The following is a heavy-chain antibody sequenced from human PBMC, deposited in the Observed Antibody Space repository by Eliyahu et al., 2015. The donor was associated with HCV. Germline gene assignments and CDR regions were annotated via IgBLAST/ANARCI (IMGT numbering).Heavy chain of an antibody. CDR2: IYHSGST. D-gene: IGHD3-10*01. Sequence: QVQLQESGPGLVKPSETLSLTCAVSGYXXSXXXYWGWIRQPPGKGLEWIGSIYHSGSTYYNPSLKSRVTISVDTSKNQFSLKLSSVTAADTAVYYCARGEVVHYYGSGSSFDYWGQGTLVTVSS. CDR3: ARGEVVHYYGSGSSFDY. J-gene: IGHJ4*02. CDR1: GYXXSXXXY. V-gene: IGHV4-38-2*01.